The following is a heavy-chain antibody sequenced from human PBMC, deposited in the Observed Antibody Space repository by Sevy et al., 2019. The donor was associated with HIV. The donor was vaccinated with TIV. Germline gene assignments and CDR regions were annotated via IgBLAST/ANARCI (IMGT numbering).Heavy chain of an antibody. CDR3: AKGDSTFYGLDV. D-gene: IGHD6-13*01. J-gene: IGHJ6*02. Sequence: GGSLRLSCAASGFTFSTYTMNWVRHAPGKGLEWVSAISGSGGSTYYADSVKGRFTISRDKSKNTLFLQMNSLRAEDTAVYYCAKGDSTFYGLDVWGQGTTVTVSS. V-gene: IGHV3-23*01. CDR1: GFTFSTYT. CDR2: ISGSGGST.